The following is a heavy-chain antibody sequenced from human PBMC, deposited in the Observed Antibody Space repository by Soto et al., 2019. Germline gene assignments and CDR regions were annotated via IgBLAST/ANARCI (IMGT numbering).Heavy chain of an antibody. D-gene: IGHD2-15*01. CDR2: IKQDGSEK. J-gene: IGHJ6*03. CDR3: AREEGIVVVVAATQVGLTTYYYMDV. V-gene: IGHV3-7*01. CDR1: GFTFSSYR. Sequence: GGSLRLSCAASGFTFSSYRMSWVRQAPGKGLERVANIKQDGSEKYYVDSVKGRFTISRDNAKNSLYLQMNSLRAEDTAVYYCAREEGIVVVVAATQVGLTTYYYMDVWGKGTTVTVSS.